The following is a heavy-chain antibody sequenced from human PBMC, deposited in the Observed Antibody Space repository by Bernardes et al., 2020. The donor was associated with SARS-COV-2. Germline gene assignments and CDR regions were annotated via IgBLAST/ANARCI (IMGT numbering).Heavy chain of an antibody. CDR1: GFTFSNYA. CDR3: ATWLFSHFDY. J-gene: IGHJ4*02. D-gene: IGHD3-22*01. Sequence: GGSLTLSCAGSGFTFSNYAMHWVRHAPGKGLEWLSTIDGPTTNTPYADFVRGRFTISRDNSRNTLFLHMSSLRAEDTAIYYCATWLFSHFDYWGRGTPVTVSS. V-gene: IGHV3-23*05. CDR2: IDGPTTNT.